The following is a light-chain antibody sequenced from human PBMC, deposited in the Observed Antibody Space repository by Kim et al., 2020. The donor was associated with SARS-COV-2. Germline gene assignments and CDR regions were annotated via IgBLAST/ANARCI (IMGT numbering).Light chain of an antibody. Sequence: SASLGDRVTITCRASRSISSYLNWYQHKPGKAPKLLIYAASSLQSGVPSRFSGSGSGTYFSLTISSLHPEDFAGYYCQQSSDTPYTFGQGTKLAIK. J-gene: IGKJ2*01. CDR1: RSISSY. CDR2: AAS. CDR3: QQSSDTPYT. V-gene: IGKV1-39*01.